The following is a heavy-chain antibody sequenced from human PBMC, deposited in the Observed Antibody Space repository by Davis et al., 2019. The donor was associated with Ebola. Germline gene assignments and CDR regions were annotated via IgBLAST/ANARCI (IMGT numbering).Heavy chain of an antibody. V-gene: IGHV3-7*01. Sequence: GESLKISCAASGFTFSSYWMSWVRQAPGKGLEWVANIKQDGSEKYYVDSVKGRFTISRDNAKNSLYLQMNSLRDEDTAVYYCARGEWLRPFDYWGQGTLVTVSS. CDR3: ARGEWLRPFDY. CDR1: GFTFSSYW. D-gene: IGHD5-12*01. J-gene: IGHJ4*02. CDR2: IKQDGSEK.